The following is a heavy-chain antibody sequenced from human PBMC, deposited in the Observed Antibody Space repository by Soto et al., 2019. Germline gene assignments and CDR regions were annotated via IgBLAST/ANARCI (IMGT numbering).Heavy chain of an antibody. Sequence: TSDTLSLTCTVSGGSINTFYWSWVRQPAGKGLEWIGRIFSSGSTSFNPSLESRVAMSVDTSKNHFSLNLSSVTAADMAVYYCAREGSYSAYNFAHGIQLWSFDFWGQGALVTV. CDR3: AREGSYSAYNFAHGIQLWSFDF. V-gene: IGHV4-4*07. D-gene: IGHD5-12*01. CDR1: GGSINTFY. CDR2: IFSSGST. J-gene: IGHJ4*02.